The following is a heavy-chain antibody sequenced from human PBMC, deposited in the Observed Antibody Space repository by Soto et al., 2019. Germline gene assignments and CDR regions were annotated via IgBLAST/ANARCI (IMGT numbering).Heavy chain of an antibody. V-gene: IGHV3-33*01. J-gene: IGHJ4*02. CDR3: ARTSEMAPYYFDY. CDR2: IWYDGTNK. Sequence: GGSLRLCCAASGFTFSTYGMHWVRQAPGKGLEWVAVIWYDGTNKFYADSVKGRFTISRDNSKNTLYLQMNSLRAEDTAVYYCARTSEMAPYYFDYWGQGTLVTVSS. D-gene: IGHD2-8*01. CDR1: GFTFSTYG.